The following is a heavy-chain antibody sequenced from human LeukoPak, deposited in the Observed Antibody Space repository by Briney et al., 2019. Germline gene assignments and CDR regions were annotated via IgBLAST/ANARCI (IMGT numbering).Heavy chain of an antibody. CDR2: IYYSGST. D-gene: IGHD2-21*02. CDR1: GGSISSGGYY. J-gene: IGHJ6*02. V-gene: IGHV4-31*03. Sequence: SQTLSLTCTVSGGSISSGGYYWSWIRQHPGKGLEWIGYIYYSGSTYYNPSLKSRVTISVDTSKNQFSLKLSSVTAADTAVYYCARDFSVTAIPDYYYGMDVWGQGTTVTVSS. CDR3: ARDFSVTAIPDYYYGMDV.